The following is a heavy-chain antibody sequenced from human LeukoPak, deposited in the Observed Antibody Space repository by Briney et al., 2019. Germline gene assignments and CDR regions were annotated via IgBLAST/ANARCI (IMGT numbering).Heavy chain of an antibody. V-gene: IGHV5-51*01. CDR1: GYRFTSYW. Sequence: GESLKISCKGSGYRFTSYWIGWVRQMPGKGLEWMGIIYPGDSDTRYSPSFQGQVTISADKSISTAYLQWSSLKASDTAMYYCARRSYCSSTSCLYYFDYWGQGTLVTVSS. J-gene: IGHJ4*02. CDR2: IYPGDSDT. CDR3: ARRSYCSSTSCLYYFDY. D-gene: IGHD2-2*01.